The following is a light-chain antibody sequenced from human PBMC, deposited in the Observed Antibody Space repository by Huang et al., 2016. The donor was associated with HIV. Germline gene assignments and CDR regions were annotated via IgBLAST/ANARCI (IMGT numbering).Light chain of an antibody. V-gene: IGKV3-11*01. CDR3: QQRSNWPPLLT. J-gene: IGKJ4*01. CDR1: QSVSSY. CDR2: DAS. Sequence: EIVLTQSPATLSLSPGERATLSCRASQSVSSYLAWYQQKPGQAPRFLIYDASNRATGIPARFSGGGSWTDFTRTISSLEPEDFAVYYCQQRSNWPPLLTFGGGTKVEIK.